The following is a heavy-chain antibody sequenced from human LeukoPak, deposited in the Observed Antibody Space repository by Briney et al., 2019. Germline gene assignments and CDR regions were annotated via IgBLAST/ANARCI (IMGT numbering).Heavy chain of an antibody. CDR2: IRYDGSNQ. V-gene: IGHV3-30*02. Sequence: GGSLRLSCAASGFTFSSYGMHWVRQAPGKGLEWVAFIRYDGSNQYYADSVKGRFTISRDNSKNTLYVQMNSLRAEDTALYYCAKEGRVTGPYFDYWGQGTLVTVSS. CDR1: GFTFSSYG. CDR3: AKEGRVTGPYFDY. D-gene: IGHD5-18*01. J-gene: IGHJ4*02.